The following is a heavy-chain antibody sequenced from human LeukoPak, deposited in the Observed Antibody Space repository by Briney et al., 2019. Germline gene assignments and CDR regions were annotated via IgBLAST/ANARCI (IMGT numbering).Heavy chain of an antibody. D-gene: IGHD5-18*01. CDR1: GFTFSSYG. Sequence: GESLRLSCAASGFTFSSYGMHWVRQAPGKGLEWVAVIWYDGSNKYYADSVKGRFTISRDNSKNTLYLQMNSLRAEDTAVYYCAKGGSGYSYGYWFDYWGQGTLVTVSS. J-gene: IGHJ4*02. CDR3: AKGGSGYSYGYWFDY. V-gene: IGHV3-33*06. CDR2: IWYDGSNK.